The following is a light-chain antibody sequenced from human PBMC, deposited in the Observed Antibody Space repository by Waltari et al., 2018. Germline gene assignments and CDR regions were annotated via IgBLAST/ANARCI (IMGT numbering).Light chain of an antibody. J-gene: IGKJ1*01. CDR2: DAS. CDR1: QSGSGSY. V-gene: IGKV3-20*01. CDR3: QQYFNWPLT. Sequence: EIVMTQSPGTLSLSPGERATLSCRASQSGSGSYLAWYQQKPGQAPRLLISDASSRATDIPDRFSGSGSGTDFTLTIDSLQSDDFALYFCQQYFNWPLTFGQGTKVEI.